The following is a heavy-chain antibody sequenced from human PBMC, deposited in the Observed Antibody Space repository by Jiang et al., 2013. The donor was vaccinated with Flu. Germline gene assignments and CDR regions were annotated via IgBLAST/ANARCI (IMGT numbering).Heavy chain of an antibody. D-gene: IGHD5-24*01. Sequence: KPTQTLTLTCTISGLSLSTSEMCVSWIRQPPGKALEWLARIDWDDDKYYSTSLKTRLTISKDTSKNQVVLTMTKMDPVDTATYYCARTPNPNFEAFDMWGQGTMVTVSS. CDR3: ARTPNPNFEAFDM. V-gene: IGHV2-70*11. CDR2: IDWDDDK. CDR1: GLSLSTSEMC. J-gene: IGHJ3*02.